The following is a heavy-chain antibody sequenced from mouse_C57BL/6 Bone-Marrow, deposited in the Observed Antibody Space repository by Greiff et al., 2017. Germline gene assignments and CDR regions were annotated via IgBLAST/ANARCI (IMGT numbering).Heavy chain of an antibody. J-gene: IGHJ4*01. CDR1: GFTFSDYG. Sequence: EVKLMESGGGLVKPGGSLKLSCAASGFTFSDYGMHWVRQAPGKGLEWVAYISSGSSTIYYADTVKGRFTISRDNAKNTLFLQMTSLRSEDAAMYYCARKYAMDYWGQGTSVTVSS. CDR3: ARKYAMDY. V-gene: IGHV5-17*01. CDR2: ISSGSSTI.